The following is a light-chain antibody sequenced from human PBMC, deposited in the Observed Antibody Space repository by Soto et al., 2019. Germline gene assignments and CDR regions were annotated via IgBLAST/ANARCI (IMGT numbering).Light chain of an antibody. Sequence: EIVLTQSPGTLSLSPGERATLSCRASQSVSSTHLAWYQHKPGQAPRLLIYGASSRETGIPDTFSGSGSGTEFTLTISRLEPEDFAVYYCEQYDSSPYTVGQGTKLESK. J-gene: IGKJ2*01. V-gene: IGKV3-20*01. CDR1: QSVSSTH. CDR3: EQYDSSPYT. CDR2: GAS.